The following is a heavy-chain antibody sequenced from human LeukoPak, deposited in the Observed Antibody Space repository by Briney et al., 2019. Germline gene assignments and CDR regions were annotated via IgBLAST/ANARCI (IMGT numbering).Heavy chain of an antibody. Sequence: ASVKVSCKVSGYTLTELSMHWVRQAPGKGLEWMGGFDPEDGETIYAQKFQGRVTMTTDTSTSTAYMELRSLRSDDTAVYYCASSYTAPALDPWGQGTLVTVSS. CDR2: FDPEDGET. CDR1: GYTLTELS. D-gene: IGHD3-16*01. J-gene: IGHJ5*02. V-gene: IGHV1-24*01. CDR3: ASSYTAPALDP.